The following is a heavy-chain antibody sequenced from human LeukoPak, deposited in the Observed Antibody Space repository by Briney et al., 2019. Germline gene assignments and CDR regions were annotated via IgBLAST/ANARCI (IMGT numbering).Heavy chain of an antibody. D-gene: IGHD2-2*01. Sequence: ASVKVSCKASGYTFTSYGISWVRQAPGQGLEWMGWISAYNGNTNYAQKLQGRVTTTTDTSTSTAYMELRSLRSDDTAVYYCARDLEEYCSSTSCYAGPDAFDIWGQGTMVTVSS. J-gene: IGHJ3*02. CDR3: ARDLEEYCSSTSCYAGPDAFDI. CDR1: GYTFTSYG. V-gene: IGHV1-18*04. CDR2: ISAYNGNT.